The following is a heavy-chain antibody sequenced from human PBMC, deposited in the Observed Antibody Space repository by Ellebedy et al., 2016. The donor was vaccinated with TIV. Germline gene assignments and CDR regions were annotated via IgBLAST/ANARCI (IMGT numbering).Heavy chain of an antibody. Sequence: GESLKISCAASGFTFSSSAMSWVRQAPGKGLEWVSTISNTGSRTYYADSVEGRFIISRDNSKKTLYLQMNSLRAEDTAVYYCAKGRGGGSDSSAPRYYFDYWGLGTLVTVSS. CDR1: GFTFSSSA. CDR2: ISNTGSRT. J-gene: IGHJ4*02. CDR3: AKGRGGGSDSSAPRYYFDY. V-gene: IGHV3-23*01. D-gene: IGHD3-22*01.